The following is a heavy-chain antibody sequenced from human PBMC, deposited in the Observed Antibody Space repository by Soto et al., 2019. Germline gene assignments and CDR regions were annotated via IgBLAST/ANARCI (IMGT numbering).Heavy chain of an antibody. V-gene: IGHV3-23*01. CDR3: AKDPTLITAWYFDI. CDR2: ISANGDST. Sequence: DVQLLESGGGLVQPGGSLRLSCAASGFMFRTYAMTWVRQASGKGLEWVSSISANGDSTYYADSVKGRFTVSRDNSKSTLYLQMSRVTVEDTAIYYCAKDPTLITAWYFDIWGRGTLVSVSS. CDR1: GFMFRTYA. D-gene: IGHD3-16*01. J-gene: IGHJ2*01.